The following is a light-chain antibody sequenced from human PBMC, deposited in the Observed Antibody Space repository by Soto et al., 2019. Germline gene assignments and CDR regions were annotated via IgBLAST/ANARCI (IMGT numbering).Light chain of an antibody. J-gene: IGLJ3*02. Sequence: QSALTQPASVSGSPGQSITFSCTGTSSDVGGYDLVSWYQQHPGKAPKLIIYEGSKRPSGISNRFSGSKSGNTASLIISGLQGDDEGDYYCCAYVSSNTLLFGGGTKVTVL. V-gene: IGLV2-23*01. CDR1: SSDVGGYDL. CDR2: EGS. CDR3: CAYVSSNTLL.